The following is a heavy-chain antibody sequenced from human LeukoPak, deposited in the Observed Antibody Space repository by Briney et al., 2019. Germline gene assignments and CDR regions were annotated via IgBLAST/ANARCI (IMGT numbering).Heavy chain of an antibody. CDR3: ARGWDWFDT. J-gene: IGHJ5*02. V-gene: IGHV5-51*01. CDR2: ISPGDSES. Sequence: GESLKISCEGSGYTFTSYWIAWVRQMPGKGLEWMGIISPGDSESRYSPSFQGQVTISADKSINTAYLQWSSLKASDSAIYYCARGWDWFDTWGQGTLVTVSS. D-gene: IGHD1-26*01. CDR1: GYTFTSYW.